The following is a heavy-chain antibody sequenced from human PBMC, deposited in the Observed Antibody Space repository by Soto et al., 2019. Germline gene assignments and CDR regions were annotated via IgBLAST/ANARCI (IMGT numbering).Heavy chain of an antibody. CDR1: GGSFSGYT. CDR2: INHSGTT. J-gene: IGHJ4*02. CDR3: ARGSDYTSSFDY. Sequence: QVQLQQWGAGLLKPSETLSLTCAVYGGSFSGYTWIWIRQPPVKGLEWIGEINHSGTTNHNPSLKSRVIISVDTSKKQFSLRLTSVTAADTAVYYCARGSDYTSSFDYWGQGTLVTVSS. D-gene: IGHD3-16*01. V-gene: IGHV4-34*01.